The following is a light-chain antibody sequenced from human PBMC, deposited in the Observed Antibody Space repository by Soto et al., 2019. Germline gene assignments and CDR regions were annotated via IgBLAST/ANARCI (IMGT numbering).Light chain of an antibody. CDR3: SSYTSSSTYVV. CDR1: SSDVGNYNR. CDR2: EVS. Sequence: QSALTQPPSVSGSPGQSVTISCTGTSSDVGNYNRVSWYQQPPGTAPKLMIYEVSNRPSGVPDRFSGSKSGNTASLTISGLLAEDEADYYCSSYTSSSTYVVFGGGTKLTVL. J-gene: IGLJ2*01. V-gene: IGLV2-18*02.